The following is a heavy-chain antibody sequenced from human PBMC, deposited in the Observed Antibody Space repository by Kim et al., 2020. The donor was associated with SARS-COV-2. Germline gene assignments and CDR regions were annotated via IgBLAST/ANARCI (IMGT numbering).Heavy chain of an antibody. Sequence: STYYTPSLKSRVTIAVDTSKNQFSLKLSSVTAADTAVYYCARATAAAGLYWGQGTLVTVSS. D-gene: IGHD6-13*01. J-gene: IGHJ4*02. CDR3: ARATAAAGLY. V-gene: IGHV4-31*02. CDR2: ST.